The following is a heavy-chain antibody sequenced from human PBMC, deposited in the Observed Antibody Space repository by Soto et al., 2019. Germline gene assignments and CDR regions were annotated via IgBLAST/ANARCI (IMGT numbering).Heavy chain of an antibody. J-gene: IGHJ4*02. V-gene: IGHV3-21*01. CDR1: GFTFSSYS. CDR3: ARSEYSGYDYLENFDY. CDR2: ISSSSYI. Sequence: GGFLRLSCAASGFTFSSYSMNWVRQAPGKGLEWVSSISSSSYIYYADSVKGRLTISRDNAKNSLYLQMNSLRAEDTAVYYCARSEYSGYDYLENFDYWGQGTLVTVSS. D-gene: IGHD5-12*01.